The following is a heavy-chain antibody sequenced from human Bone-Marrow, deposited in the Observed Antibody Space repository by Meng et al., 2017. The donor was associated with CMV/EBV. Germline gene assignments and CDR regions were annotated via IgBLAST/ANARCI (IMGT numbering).Heavy chain of an antibody. CDR3: ARDPDYGGLPTMGLFDP. J-gene: IGHJ5*02. V-gene: IGHV1-46*01. CDR2: INPSGGST. CDR1: GYTFTSYY. Sequence: ASVKVSCKASGYTFTSYYMHWVRQAPGQGLEWMGIINPSGGSTSYAQKFQGRVTMTRDTSTSTVYMELSSLRSEDTAVYYCARDPDYGGLPTMGLFDPWGQGTLVTVSS. D-gene: IGHD4-23*01.